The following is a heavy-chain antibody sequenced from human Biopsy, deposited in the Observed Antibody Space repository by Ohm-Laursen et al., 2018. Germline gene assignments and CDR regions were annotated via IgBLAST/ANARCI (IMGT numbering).Heavy chain of an antibody. CDR3: AGDALGGGSYRFFY. J-gene: IGHJ4*02. D-gene: IGHD1-26*01. V-gene: IGHV1-69*13. CDR1: GGTFTNYA. Sequence: SVKVSCKVSGGTFTNYAISWVRQAPGQGLEWMGGIIPIFGTANYAQKFQGRVTITADESTSTAYTELSSLRSDDTAVYYCAGDALGGGSYRFFYWGQGSLVTVSS. CDR2: IIPIFGTA.